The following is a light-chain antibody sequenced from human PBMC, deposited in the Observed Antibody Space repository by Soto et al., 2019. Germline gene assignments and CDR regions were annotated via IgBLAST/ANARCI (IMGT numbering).Light chain of an antibody. V-gene: IGKV3-11*01. CDR3: QQYKNWPPIT. CDR1: QSISSY. CDR2: DAS. Sequence: EIVLTQSPATLSLSPGERATLSCRASQSISSYLAWYQQKPGQAPRLLIYDASNRATGIPDRFSGSGSGTDFTLTISRLQSEDFAVYYCQQYKNWPPITFGQGTRLEI. J-gene: IGKJ5*01.